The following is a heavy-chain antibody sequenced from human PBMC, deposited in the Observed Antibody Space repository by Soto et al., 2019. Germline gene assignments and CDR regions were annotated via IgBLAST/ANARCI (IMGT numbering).Heavy chain of an antibody. J-gene: IGHJ4*02. D-gene: IGHD3-3*01. CDR2: IYYSGST. CDR3: ARQEYADFWSGYYKDCYFDY. CDR1: GGSISSGGYY. V-gene: IGHV4-31*03. Sequence: SETLSLTCTVSGGSISSGGYYWGWIRQHPGKGLEWIGYIYYSGSTYYNPSLKSRVTISVDTSKNQFSLKLSSVTAADTAVYYCARQEYADFWSGYYKDCYFDYWGQGTLVTVS.